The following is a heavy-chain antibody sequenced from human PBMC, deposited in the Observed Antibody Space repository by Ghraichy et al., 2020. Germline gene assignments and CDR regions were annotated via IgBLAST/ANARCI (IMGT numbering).Heavy chain of an antibody. J-gene: IGHJ5*02. V-gene: IGHV2-70*04. CDR1: GFSLSTRGIR. CDR3: ARALTTTGDWFDP. Sequence: SGPTLVKPTQTLTLTYTFSGFSLSTRGIRVSWIRQPPGKALEWLARIDWDDKKFYSTSMKTRLTISKDTSKNQVVLTMTNMDPVDTGTYYCARALTTTGDWFDPWGQGTLVTVSS. D-gene: IGHD4-17*01. CDR2: IDWDDKK.